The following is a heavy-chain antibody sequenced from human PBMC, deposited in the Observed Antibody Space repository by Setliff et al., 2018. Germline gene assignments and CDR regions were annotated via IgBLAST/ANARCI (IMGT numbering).Heavy chain of an antibody. Sequence: ASVKVSCKASGGTFSSYTISWVRQAPGQGLEWMGRIIPVFGTANYAQKFQGRVTITADKSTSTAYMELSSLRSEDTAVYYCARELPRTIFGVVIDYWGQGTLVTVSS. V-gene: IGHV1-69*08. J-gene: IGHJ4*02. D-gene: IGHD3-3*01. CDR1: GGTFSSYT. CDR2: IIPVFGTA. CDR3: ARELPRTIFGVVIDY.